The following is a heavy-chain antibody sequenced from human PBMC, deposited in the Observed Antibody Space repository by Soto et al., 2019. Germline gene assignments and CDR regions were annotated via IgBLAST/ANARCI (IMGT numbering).Heavy chain of an antibody. CDR2: ISGGGAIT. Sequence: LRLSSAVSGFTFNRHPMSWVGHAPGKGLEWVSAISGGGAITFYAGSVKGRFTMSRDNSKSILSLQVNSRRAGDTAFYYCARTDTSTATTNSWGQGTLVT. V-gene: IGHV3-23*01. CDR3: ARTDTSTATTNS. CDR1: GFTFNRHP. J-gene: IGHJ4*02. D-gene: IGHD4-4*01.